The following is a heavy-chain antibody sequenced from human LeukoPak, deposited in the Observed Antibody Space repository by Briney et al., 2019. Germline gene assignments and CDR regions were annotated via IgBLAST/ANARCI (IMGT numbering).Heavy chain of an antibody. J-gene: IGHJ4*02. CDR1: GFTFSSYS. CDR3: AREQVPAELDY. D-gene: IGHD2-2*01. CDR2: ISSSSSYI. Sequence: GGSLRLSCAASGFTFSSYSMNWVRQAPGKGLKCVSSISSSSSYIYYADSVKGRFTISRDNAKNSLYLQMNSLGAEDTAVYYCAREQVPAELDYWRQGTLVTVSS. V-gene: IGHV3-21*01.